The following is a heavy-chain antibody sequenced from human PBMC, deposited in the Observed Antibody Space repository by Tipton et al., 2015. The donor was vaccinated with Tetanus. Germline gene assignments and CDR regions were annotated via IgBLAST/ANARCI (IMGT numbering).Heavy chain of an antibody. CDR2: IDASGST. CDR3: ATVPSNNWYYFDY. D-gene: IGHD4-11*01. Sequence: TLSLTCTVSGGSLSSNYWTWIRQPAGKGLEWIGRIDASGSTDYNPSLKSRVTMSVDTSENQFSLKLSSVIAADTAIYYCATVPSNNWYYFDYWGQGTLVTVSS. J-gene: IGHJ4*02. CDR1: GGSLSSNY. V-gene: IGHV4-4*07.